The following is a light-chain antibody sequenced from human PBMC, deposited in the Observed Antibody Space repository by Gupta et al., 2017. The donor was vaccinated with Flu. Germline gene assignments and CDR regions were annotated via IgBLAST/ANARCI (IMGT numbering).Light chain of an antibody. CDR1: ILRDKY. J-gene: IGLJ1*01. Sequence: SSDLTPSPSVSVSPGQTASISCSGDILRDKYVCWFHQKPGQSPVLVIYQDSRRPSGIPDRFSGSSSGNTATLTIRVTQAMDEADYYCQAWDSSTAVFGSGTKVTVL. CDR3: QAWDSSTAV. CDR2: QDS. V-gene: IGLV3-1*01.